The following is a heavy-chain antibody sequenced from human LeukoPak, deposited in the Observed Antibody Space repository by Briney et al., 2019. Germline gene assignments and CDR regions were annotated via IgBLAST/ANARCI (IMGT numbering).Heavy chain of an antibody. V-gene: IGHV3-30*02. CDR1: GFTFSSYG. J-gene: IGHJ4*02. CDR3: AKGSFDY. D-gene: IGHD6-19*01. CDR2: IRYDGSNK. Sequence: PGGFLRLSCAASGFTFSSYGMHWVRQAPGKGLEWVAFIRYDGSNKYYADSVKGRFTISRDNSKNTLYLQMNSLRAEDTAVYYCAKGSFDYWGQGTLVTVSS.